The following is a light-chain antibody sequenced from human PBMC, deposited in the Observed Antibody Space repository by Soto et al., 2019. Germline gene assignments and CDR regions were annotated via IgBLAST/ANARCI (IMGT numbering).Light chain of an antibody. CDR1: QSVSSSY. J-gene: IGKJ1*01. V-gene: IGKV3-20*01. CDR2: GAS. Sequence: EIVLTQSPGTLSLSPGERATPSCRASQSVSSSYLAWYQQKPGQAPRLLIYGASSSATGIPDRFSGSGSGTDFTLTISRLEPEDFAVYYCQQYGSSRWTFGQGTKV. CDR3: QQYGSSRWT.